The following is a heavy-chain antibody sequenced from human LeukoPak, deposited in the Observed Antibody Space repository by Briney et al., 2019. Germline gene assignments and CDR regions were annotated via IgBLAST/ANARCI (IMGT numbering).Heavy chain of an antibody. CDR3: AKRGGGPFQYSNWFDP. Sequence: PGESLNISCQASGYAFSDSWIGWVRQAPGKGLQWMGIIYPADSDTKYNPSFQGRVTMSADKSTRTAYLHWSSLDVSDSAIYYCAKRGGGPFQYSNWFDPWGQGTLVTVSS. CDR2: IYPADSDT. V-gene: IGHV5-51*01. D-gene: IGHD2/OR15-2a*01. CDR1: GYAFSDSW. J-gene: IGHJ5*02.